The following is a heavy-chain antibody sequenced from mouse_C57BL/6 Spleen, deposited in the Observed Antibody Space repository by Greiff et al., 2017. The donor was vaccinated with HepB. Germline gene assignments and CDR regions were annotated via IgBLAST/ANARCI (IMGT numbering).Heavy chain of an antibody. D-gene: IGHD2-3*01. V-gene: IGHV1-53*01. Sequence: VQLQQSGTELVKPGASVKLSCKASGYTFTSYWMHWVKQRPGQGLEWIGNINPSNGGTNYNEKFKSKATLTVDKSSSTAYMQLSSLTSEDSAVYYCARASYDHGIFFAYWGQGTLVTVSA. CDR1: GYTFTSYW. CDR3: ARASYDHGIFFAY. J-gene: IGHJ3*01. CDR2: INPSNGGT.